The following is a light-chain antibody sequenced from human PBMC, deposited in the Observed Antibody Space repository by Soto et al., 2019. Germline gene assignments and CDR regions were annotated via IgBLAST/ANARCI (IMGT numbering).Light chain of an antibody. CDR2: AAS. Sequence: DIQMTQSPSSLSASVGDRVTITCRASQSISNYLNWYQQKPGKAPKLLIYAASTLQGGVPSTFSGSGSGSHFTLTISSLQPEDFATYYCQQSYSTPPFTFGPGTKVDI. J-gene: IGKJ3*01. CDR3: QQSYSTPPFT. V-gene: IGKV1-39*01. CDR1: QSISNY.